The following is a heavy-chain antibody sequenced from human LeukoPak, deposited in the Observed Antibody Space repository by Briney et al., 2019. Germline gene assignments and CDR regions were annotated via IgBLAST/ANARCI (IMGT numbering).Heavy chain of an antibody. Sequence: GGSLRLSCAASGFTFSSHWMSWVRQAPGKGLEWVANIKQDGSEKYYVDSVKGRFTISRDNAKNSLYLQMNSLRAEDTAVYYCARGHSYGFPSGSYYFDYWGQGTLVTVSS. D-gene: IGHD5-18*01. CDR3: ARGHSYGFPSGSYYFDY. CDR2: IKQDGSEK. V-gene: IGHV3-7*01. J-gene: IGHJ4*02. CDR1: GFTFSSHW.